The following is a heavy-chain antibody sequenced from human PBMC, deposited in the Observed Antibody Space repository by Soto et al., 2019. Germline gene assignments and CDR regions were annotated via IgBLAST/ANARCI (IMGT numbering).Heavy chain of an antibody. V-gene: IGHV3-21*01. D-gene: IGHD2-2*01. CDR2: ISSSSSYI. CDR3: ARVGTSDYYGMDV. J-gene: IGHJ6*02. CDR1: GFTFSSYS. Sequence: GSLRLSCAASGFTFSSYSMNWVRQAPGKGLEWVSSISSSSSYIYYADSVKGRFTISRDNAKNSLYLQMNSLRAEDTAVYYCARVGTSDYYGMDVWGQGTTVTVSS.